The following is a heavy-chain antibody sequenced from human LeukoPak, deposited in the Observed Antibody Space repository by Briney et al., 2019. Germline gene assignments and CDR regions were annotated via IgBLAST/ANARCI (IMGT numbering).Heavy chain of an antibody. D-gene: IGHD1-26*01. CDR1: GFTFSSYA. Sequence: GGSLRLSCAASGFTFSSYAMSWVCQAPGKGLEWVTIISGSGGSTYYADSVKGRFTISRDNSKNTLYLQMNSLRAEDTAVYYCAKGSGSYPHDAFDIWGQGTMVTVSS. CDR3: AKGSGSYPHDAFDI. CDR2: ISGSGGST. V-gene: IGHV3-23*01. J-gene: IGHJ3*02.